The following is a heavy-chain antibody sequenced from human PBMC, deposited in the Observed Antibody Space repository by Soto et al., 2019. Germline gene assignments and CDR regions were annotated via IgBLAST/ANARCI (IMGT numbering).Heavy chain of an antibody. Sequence: QVQLMQSGAEMRKPGASVKVSCKTSGYTFAIYGINWVRQAPGQGLQWMGWIGTYNGDTHYAQTLQGRVTVTTDTSTSTAYMELRSLRSDDTAVYYCARGTGTTSEGSLFDYWGQGTLVTVSS. J-gene: IGHJ4*02. CDR3: ARGTGTTSEGSLFDY. D-gene: IGHD1-1*01. V-gene: IGHV1-18*01. CDR1: GYTFAIYG. CDR2: IGTYNGDT.